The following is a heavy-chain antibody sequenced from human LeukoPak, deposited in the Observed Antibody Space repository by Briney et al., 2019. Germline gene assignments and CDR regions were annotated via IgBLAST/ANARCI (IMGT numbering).Heavy chain of an antibody. CDR3: ARVYGDDAFDI. CDR2: IWYDGSNK. CDR1: GFTFSSYA. Sequence: GGSLRLSCAASGFTFSSYAMSWVRQAPGKGLEWVAVIWYDGSNKYYADSVKGRFTISRDNSKNTLYLQMNSLRAEDTAVYYCARVYGDDAFDIWGQGTMVTVSS. V-gene: IGHV3-33*08. J-gene: IGHJ3*02. D-gene: IGHD4-17*01.